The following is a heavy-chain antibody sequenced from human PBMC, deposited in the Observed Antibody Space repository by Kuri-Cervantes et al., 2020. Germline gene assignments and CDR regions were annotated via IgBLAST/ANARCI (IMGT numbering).Heavy chain of an antibody. CDR2: ISYDGSNK. V-gene: IGHV3-30*03. J-gene: IGHJ4*02. CDR1: GFTFSSYG. CDR3: TTDYGATISFRDY. Sequence: GGSLRLSCAASGFTFSSYGMHWVRQAPGKGLEWVAVISYDGSNKYYADSVKGRFTISRDNSKNTLYLQMNSLRAEDTAVYYCTTDYGATISFRDYWGQGTLVTVSS. D-gene: IGHD5-12*01.